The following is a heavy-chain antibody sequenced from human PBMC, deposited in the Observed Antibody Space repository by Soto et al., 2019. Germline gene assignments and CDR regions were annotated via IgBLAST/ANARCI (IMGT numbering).Heavy chain of an antibody. CDR2: ISYDGSNK. CDR1: GFTFSSYA. CDR3: ARDTVVTAIRGAIDY. J-gene: IGHJ4*02. D-gene: IGHD2-21*02. V-gene: IGHV3-30-3*01. Sequence: GGSLRLSCAASGFTFSSYAMHWVRQAPGKGLEWVAVISYDGSNKYYADSVKGRFTISRDNSKNTLYLQMNSLRAEDTAVYYCARDTVVTAIRGAIDYWGQGTLVTVSS.